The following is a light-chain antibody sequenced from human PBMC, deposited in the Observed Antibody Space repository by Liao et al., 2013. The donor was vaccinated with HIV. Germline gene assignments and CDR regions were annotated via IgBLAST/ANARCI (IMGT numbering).Light chain of an antibody. CDR2: YDS. CDR1: NIGSKS. J-gene: IGLJ2*01. V-gene: IGLV3-21*01. CDR3: QAWDSSTGV. Sequence: SYVLTQPPSVSVAPGKTARITCGGNNIGSKSVHWYQQKPGQAPVLVISYDSDRPSGIPERFSGSNSGNTATLTISGTQAMDEADYYCQAWDSSTGVFGGGTKLTVL.